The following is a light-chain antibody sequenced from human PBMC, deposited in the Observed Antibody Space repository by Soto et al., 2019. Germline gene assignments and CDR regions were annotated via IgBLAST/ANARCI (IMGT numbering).Light chain of an antibody. CDR2: GAS. Sequence: EIVLTQSPGTLSLSPGERATLSCRASQSVSSSYLAWYQQKPGQAPRLLIYGASSRGTGIPDRLSGSGSGTAFPLTISRLEVEDFAVYYCQQYGSSPEYTFGQGTKLEIK. CDR1: QSVSSSY. J-gene: IGKJ2*01. V-gene: IGKV3-20*01. CDR3: QQYGSSPEYT.